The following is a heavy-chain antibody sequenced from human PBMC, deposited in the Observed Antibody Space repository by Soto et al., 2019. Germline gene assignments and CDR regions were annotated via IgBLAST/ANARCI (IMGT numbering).Heavy chain of an antibody. Sequence: PGGSLRLSCAASGFTFSSYAMSWVRQAPGKGLEWVSAISGSGGSTYYADSVKGRFTISRDNSKNTLYLQMNSLRAEDTAVYYCSAKNLKGYYYGMDVWGQGTTVTVSS. V-gene: IGHV3-23*01. J-gene: IGHJ6*02. CDR1: GFTFSSYA. CDR3: SAKNLKGYYYGMDV. CDR2: ISGSGGST.